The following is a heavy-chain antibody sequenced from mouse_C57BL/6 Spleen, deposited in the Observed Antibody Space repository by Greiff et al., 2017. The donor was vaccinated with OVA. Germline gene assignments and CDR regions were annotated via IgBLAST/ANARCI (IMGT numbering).Heavy chain of an antibody. V-gene: IGHV1-62-2*01. CDR2: FYPGSGSI. CDR1: GYTFTEYT. CDR3: ARHEEGVRYGSSFWYFDV. D-gene: IGHD1-1*01. Sequence: ESGAELVKPGASVKLSCKASGYTFTEYTIHWVKQRSGQGLEWIGWFYPGSGSIKYNEKFKDKATLTADKSSSTVYMELSRLTSEDSAVYFCARHEEGVRYGSSFWYFDVWGTGTTVTVSS. J-gene: IGHJ1*03.